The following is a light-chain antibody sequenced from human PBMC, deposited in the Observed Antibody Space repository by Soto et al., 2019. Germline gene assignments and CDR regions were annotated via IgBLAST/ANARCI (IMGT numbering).Light chain of an antibody. V-gene: IGKV1-13*02. CDR2: DAS. Sequence: AIQLTQSPSSLSASVGDRVTITCRASQGISSALAWYQQKPGKAPKLLIYDASALESGVPSRFSGSGSGTDFTLTISSLQPEDFASFYCQQFNTYPRTFGQGTKLEIK. CDR1: QGISSA. CDR3: QQFNTYPRT. J-gene: IGKJ2*01.